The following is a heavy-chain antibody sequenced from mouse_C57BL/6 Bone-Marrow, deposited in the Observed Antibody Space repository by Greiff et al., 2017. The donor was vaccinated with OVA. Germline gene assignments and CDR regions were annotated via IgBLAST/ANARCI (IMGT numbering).Heavy chain of an antibody. J-gene: IGHJ4*01. Sequence: EVQLVESGPSLVRPSQTLSLTCTVTGFSINSDCYWIWIRQFPGNKLEYIGYTFYSGITYYNPSLESRTYITRDTSKNQFSLKLSSVTTEDTATYYCAMWLLRTYYAMDYWGQGTSVTVSS. CDR3: AMWLLRTYYAMDY. V-gene: IGHV3-3*01. CDR1: GFSINSDCY. D-gene: IGHD2-3*01. CDR2: TFYSGIT.